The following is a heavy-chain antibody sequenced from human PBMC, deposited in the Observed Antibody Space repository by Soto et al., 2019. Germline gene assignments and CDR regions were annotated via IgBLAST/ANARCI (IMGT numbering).Heavy chain of an antibody. J-gene: IGHJ5*02. CDR2: IIPIFGTA. Sequence: QVQLVQSGAEVKKPGSSVKVSCKASGGTFSSYAISWVRQAPGQGLEWMGGIIPIFGTANYAQKFQGRVTITADESTSTAYMELSSLRSEDTAVYYCASACNRCIAAAGNWFDPWGQGTLVTVSS. D-gene: IGHD6-13*01. V-gene: IGHV1-69*01. CDR3: ASACNRCIAAAGNWFDP. CDR1: GGTFSSYA.